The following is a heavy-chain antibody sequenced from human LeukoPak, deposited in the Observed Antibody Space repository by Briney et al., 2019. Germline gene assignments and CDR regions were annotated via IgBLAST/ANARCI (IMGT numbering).Heavy chain of an antibody. J-gene: IGHJ4*02. D-gene: IGHD1/OR15-1a*01. CDR2: ISGSGGST. CDR3: AKDKQGITWYYFDC. Sequence: PGGSLRLSCAASGFTFSSYAMSWVRQAPGKGLEWVSAISGSGGSTYYADSVKGRFTISRDNAKNTLYLQMNSLRAEDTAVYYCAKDKQGITWYYFDCWGQGTLVTVSS. V-gene: IGHV3-23*01. CDR1: GFTFSSYA.